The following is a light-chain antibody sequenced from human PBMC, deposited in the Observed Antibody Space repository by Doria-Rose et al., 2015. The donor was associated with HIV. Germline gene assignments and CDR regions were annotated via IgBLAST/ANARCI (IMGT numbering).Light chain of an antibody. V-gene: IGKV3-20*01. CDR1: QSFSSTY. CDR3: HQYGTSWT. Sequence: EIVMTQSPGTLSLSPGERATLSCRASQSFSSTYLAWYQQKPGQAPSLLIYDGSTRATGIPDRFSASGFGTDFTLTINRLEPEDFALYYCHQYGTSWTSGQGTKVEI. CDR2: DGS. J-gene: IGKJ1*01.